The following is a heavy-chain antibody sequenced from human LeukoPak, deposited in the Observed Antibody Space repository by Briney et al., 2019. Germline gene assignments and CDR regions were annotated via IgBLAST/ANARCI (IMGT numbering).Heavy chain of an antibody. D-gene: IGHD3-3*01. V-gene: IGHV1-69*13. Sequence: ASVKVSCKASGGTFSSYAISWVRQAPGQGLEWMGGIIPIFGTANYAQKFQGRVTITADESTSTAYMELSSLRSEDTAVYYCARDPSKRSGYYSRDKDYYYYGMDVWGQGTTVTVSS. J-gene: IGHJ6*02. CDR2: IIPIFGTA. CDR1: GGTFSSYA. CDR3: ARDPSKRSGYYSRDKDYYYYGMDV.